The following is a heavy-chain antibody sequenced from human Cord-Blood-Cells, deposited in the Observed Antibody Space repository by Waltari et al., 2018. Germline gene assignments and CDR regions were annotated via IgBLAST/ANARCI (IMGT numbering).Heavy chain of an antibody. CDR3: ARDTYGIAAAGRLFDY. CDR1: GYTFTGYY. CDR2: INPNSGGT. Sequence: VQLVQSGAEVKKPGASVKVSCKASGYTFTGYYMHWVRQAPGQGLEWMGWINPNSGGTNYAQKFQGWVTMTRDTSISTAYMELSRLRSDDTAVYYCARDTYGIAAAGRLFDYWGQGTLVTVSS. D-gene: IGHD6-13*01. V-gene: IGHV1-2*04. J-gene: IGHJ4*02.